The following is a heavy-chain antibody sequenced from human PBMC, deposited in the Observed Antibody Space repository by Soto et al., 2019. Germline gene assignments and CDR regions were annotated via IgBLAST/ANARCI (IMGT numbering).Heavy chain of an antibody. CDR3: ARWGNNKNLDY. J-gene: IGHJ4*02. CDR2: IWYDGSNK. D-gene: IGHD3-16*01. Sequence: QVRLEQSGGGVVQPGRSLRLSCAASGFTFSSNGMHWVRQAPGKGLEWVAVIWYDGSNKYYADSVEGRFTISRDNSKNTLYLQMNSLRAEDTAVYYCARWGNNKNLDYWGQGTLVTVSS. CDR1: GFTFSSNG. V-gene: IGHV3-33*01.